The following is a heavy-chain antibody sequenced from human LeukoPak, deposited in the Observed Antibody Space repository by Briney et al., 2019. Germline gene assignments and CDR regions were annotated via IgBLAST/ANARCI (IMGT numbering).Heavy chain of an antibody. D-gene: IGHD6-19*01. CDR3: ATLTVASSFDY. CDR2: ISSGGTTI. J-gene: IGHJ4*02. Sequence: GGSLRLSCAASGFTFSEFEMNWVRQAPGKGLEWVSDISSGGTTIFYGDSVKGRFTISRDNAKNSLYLQMNSLRAEDTAVYYCATLTVASSFDYWGQGTLVTVSS. V-gene: IGHV3-48*03. CDR1: GFTFSEFE.